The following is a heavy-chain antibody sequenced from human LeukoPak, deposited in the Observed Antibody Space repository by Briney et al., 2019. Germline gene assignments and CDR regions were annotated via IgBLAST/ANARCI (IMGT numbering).Heavy chain of an antibody. J-gene: IGHJ5*01. CDR1: GYTFTKYG. D-gene: IGHD3-10*01. CDR2: ISTYNGDT. V-gene: IGHV1-18*01. CDR3: ARTPNYGSGSLFWFDS. Sequence: ASVKVSCKASGYTFTKYGIAWVRQAPGQGLEWMGWISTYNGDTYYAQKVQGRVTMTTDTSTTTAYMELRSLRSDDTAVYYCARTPNYGSGSLFWFDSWGQGTLVTVSS.